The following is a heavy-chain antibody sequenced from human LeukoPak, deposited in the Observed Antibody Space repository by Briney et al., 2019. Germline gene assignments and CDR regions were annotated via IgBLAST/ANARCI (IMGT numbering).Heavy chain of an antibody. V-gene: IGHV1-18*01. J-gene: IGHJ4*02. CDR3: ARDVDTAYYFDY. Sequence: ASVKVSCKASGYTFTSYGISWVRQAPGQGLEWMGWISAYNGNTNYAQKLQGRVTMTTDIPTSTAYMELRSLRSDDTAVYYCARDVDTAYYFDYWGQGTLVTVSS. CDR2: ISAYNGNT. D-gene: IGHD5-18*01. CDR1: GYTFTSYG.